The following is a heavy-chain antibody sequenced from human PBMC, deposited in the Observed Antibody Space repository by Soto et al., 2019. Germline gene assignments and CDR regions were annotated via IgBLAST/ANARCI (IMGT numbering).Heavy chain of an antibody. CDR2: ISYAGSNK. D-gene: IGHD3-16*01. Sequence: QVQLVESGGGVVQPGRSLRLSCAASGFTFSSYAMHWVRQVPGKGLEWVAVISYAGSNKYYADSVKGRFTISRDNSKITLYLQMNSLRAEDTAVYYCARAYEGDYFDYWGQGTLVTVSS. V-gene: IGHV3-30-3*01. J-gene: IGHJ4*02. CDR1: GFTFSSYA. CDR3: ARAYEGDYFDY.